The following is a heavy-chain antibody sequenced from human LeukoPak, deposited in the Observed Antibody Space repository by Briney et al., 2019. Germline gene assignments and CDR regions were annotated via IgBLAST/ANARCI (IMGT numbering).Heavy chain of an antibody. CDR2: ISSSSSTI. CDR1: GFTFDDYA. D-gene: IGHD2-2*03. Sequence: PGRSLRLSCAASGFTFDDYAMHRVRQAPGKGLEWGSYISSSSSTIYYADSVKGRFTISRDNAKNSLYLQMNSLRDEDTAVYYCARWIMASGNSFDYWGQGTLVTVSS. J-gene: IGHJ4*02. V-gene: IGHV3-48*02. CDR3: ARWIMASGNSFDY.